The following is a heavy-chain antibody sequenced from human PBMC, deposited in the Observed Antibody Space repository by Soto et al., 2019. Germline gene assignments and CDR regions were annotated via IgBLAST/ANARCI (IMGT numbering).Heavy chain of an antibody. CDR3: ARFWGWHFDL. V-gene: IGHV3-53*02. D-gene: IGHD7-27*01. CDR2: VYTGGNG. Sequence: EVQVVESGGGLIQPGGSLRLSCAASGFTVSSYYMTWVRQAPGKGLQWVAVVYTGGNGNYADSVRGRITVSRDSSKNTVFLQVNSLRAEDTAVYYCARFWGWHFDLGGRVTLVTVSS. CDR1: GFTVSSYY. J-gene: IGHJ2*01.